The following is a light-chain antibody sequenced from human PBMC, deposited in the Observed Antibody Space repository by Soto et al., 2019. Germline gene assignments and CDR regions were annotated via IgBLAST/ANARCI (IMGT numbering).Light chain of an antibody. V-gene: IGLV1-40*01. CDR1: SSNIGAGYD. Sequence: QSVLTQPPSVSGAPGQRVTISCTGSSSNIGAGYDVHWYQQLPGTAPKLLIYGNSNRPSGVPDRFSGSKSGTSASLTITGLQDEDEADYYCQSYDSSLSALFGGGTEVTVL. CDR3: QSYDSSLSAL. J-gene: IGLJ3*02. CDR2: GNS.